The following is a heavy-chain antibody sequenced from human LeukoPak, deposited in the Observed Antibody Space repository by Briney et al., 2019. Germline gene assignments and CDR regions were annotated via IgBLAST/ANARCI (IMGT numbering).Heavy chain of an antibody. J-gene: IGHJ4*02. D-gene: IGHD1-1*01. CDR2: ISGSGGST. CDR1: GFTFSTYA. Sequence: GGSLRLSCAVAGFTFSTYAMSWVRQAPGKGLDWVSGISGSGGSTYYADSLKGRFTISRDNSKNTLYLEMNSLRAEDTAVYYCAKSHKVTTGTYYFDYWGQGTLVTVSS. CDR3: AKSHKVTTGTYYFDY. V-gene: IGHV3-23*01.